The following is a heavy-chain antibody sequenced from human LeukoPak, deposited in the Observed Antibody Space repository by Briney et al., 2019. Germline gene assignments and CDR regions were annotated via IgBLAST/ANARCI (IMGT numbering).Heavy chain of an antibody. Sequence: GGSLRLSCAASGFTVSTNYMSWVRQAPGKGLEWVSVIYSGDTTFYADAVRGKFTISRDNSKNTLYLQMNSLRAEDTAVYYCASILRSSSGYYFDYWGQGTLVTVSS. D-gene: IGHD3-10*01. CDR3: ASILRSSSGYYFDY. CDR1: GFTVSTNY. V-gene: IGHV3-66*01. CDR2: IYSGDTT. J-gene: IGHJ4*02.